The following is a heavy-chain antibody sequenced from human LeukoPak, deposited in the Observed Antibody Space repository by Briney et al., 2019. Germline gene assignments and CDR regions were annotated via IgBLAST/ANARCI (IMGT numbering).Heavy chain of an antibody. Sequence: ASVKVSCKASGYTFTSYDINWMRQATGQGLECMGWMNPNRGNTGSAQKFQGRVTMTRNTSISTASMELSSLRYEATAVYSCARGRKQQLVVNFYYYYYMDVWGTGTTVTVSS. V-gene: IGHV1-8*01. CDR1: GYTFTSYD. D-gene: IGHD6-13*01. CDR2: MNPNRGNT. CDR3: ARGRKQQLVVNFYYYYYMDV. J-gene: IGHJ6*03.